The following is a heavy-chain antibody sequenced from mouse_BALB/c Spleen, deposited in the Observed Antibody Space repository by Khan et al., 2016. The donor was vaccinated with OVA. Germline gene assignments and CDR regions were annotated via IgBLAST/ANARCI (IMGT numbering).Heavy chain of an antibody. J-gene: IGHJ4*01. CDR1: GYIFTNYG. CDR2: INTYTGEP. D-gene: IGHD1-1*01. V-gene: IGHV9-3-1*01. Sequence: QIQLVQSGPELKKPGETVKISCKASGYIFTNYGMTWVKQAPGKGLKWMGWINTYTGEPTYADDFKGRFAFSLETSANTADLQINNLKNEDTATYFCARTLYGSGYGYAMDDWGQGTSVTVSS. CDR3: ARTLYGSGYGYAMDD.